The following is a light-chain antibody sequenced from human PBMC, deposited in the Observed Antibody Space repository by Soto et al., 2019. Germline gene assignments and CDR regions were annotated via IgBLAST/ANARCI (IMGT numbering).Light chain of an antibody. Sequence: QSALTQPASVSGSPGQSITISCTGTSSDVGGYNYVSWYQQHPGKAPKLMIYEVSNRPSGVSNRFSGSKSGNTASLTISGLQEEDDADYYCSSYTSSSTPPFGTGTKLTVL. CDR2: EVS. CDR1: SSDVGGYNY. J-gene: IGLJ1*01. CDR3: SSYTSSSTPP. V-gene: IGLV2-14*01.